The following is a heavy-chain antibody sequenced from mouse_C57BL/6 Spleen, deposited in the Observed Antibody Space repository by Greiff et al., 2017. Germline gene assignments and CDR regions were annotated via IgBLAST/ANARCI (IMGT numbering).Heavy chain of an antibody. Sequence: QVQLQQPGAELVRPGTSVKLSCKASGYTFTSYWMHWVKQRPGQGLEWIGVIDPSDSYTNYNQKFKGKATLTVDTSSSTAYMQLSSLTSEDSAVYYCARSDYYGSSRFAYWGQGTLVTVSA. V-gene: IGHV1-59*01. CDR2: IDPSDSYT. D-gene: IGHD1-1*01. CDR3: ARSDYYGSSRFAY. J-gene: IGHJ3*01. CDR1: GYTFTSYW.